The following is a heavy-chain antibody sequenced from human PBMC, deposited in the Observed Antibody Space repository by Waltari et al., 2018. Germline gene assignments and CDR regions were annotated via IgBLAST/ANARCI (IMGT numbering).Heavy chain of an antibody. D-gene: IGHD3-16*01. CDR2: TSHSGST. J-gene: IGHJ6*03. Sequence: QVELQQWGAGLSKPSETLSLTCAVYGGSFSDYFWTWIRQPPGKGLEWIGETSHSGSTRYNPSLKSRVTISVDTSKNQFSLELTSVTAADTAVYYCARQSLTSVVGVLGLGVYYMDVWGKGTSVTVSS. CDR3: ARQSLTSVVGVLGLGVYYMDV. V-gene: IGHV4-34*02. CDR1: GGSFSDYF.